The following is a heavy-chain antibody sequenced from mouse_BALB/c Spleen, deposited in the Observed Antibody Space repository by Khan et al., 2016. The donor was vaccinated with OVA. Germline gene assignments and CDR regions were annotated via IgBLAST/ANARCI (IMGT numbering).Heavy chain of an antibody. CDR1: GFSLTNYG. D-gene: IGHD2-10*01. CDR3: ARQPYYHYNIMDY. CDR2: IWSDGST. J-gene: IGHJ4*01. V-gene: IGHV2-6-1*01. Sequence: QVQLQQSGPGLVAPSQSLSITCTISGFSLTNYGIHWVRQPPGKGLEWLVVIWSDGSTTYNSALISRLTISKDNSKGQVFLKMNSLQTDDTAVYCGARQPYYHYNIMDYWGQGTSVTVSS.